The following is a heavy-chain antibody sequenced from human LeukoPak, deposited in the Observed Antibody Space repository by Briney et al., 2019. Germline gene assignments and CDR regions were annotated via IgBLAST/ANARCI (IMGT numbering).Heavy chain of an antibody. D-gene: IGHD4-23*01. Sequence: GGALRLSCAASGFTFSSYSMNWVRQAPGKGLEWVSSISSSSSYIYYADSVKGRFTISRDNAKNSLYLQMNSLRAEDTAVYYCARDGDYGGNNWFDPWGQGTLVTVSS. CDR2: ISSSSSYI. J-gene: IGHJ5*02. CDR1: GFTFSSYS. CDR3: ARDGDYGGNNWFDP. V-gene: IGHV3-21*01.